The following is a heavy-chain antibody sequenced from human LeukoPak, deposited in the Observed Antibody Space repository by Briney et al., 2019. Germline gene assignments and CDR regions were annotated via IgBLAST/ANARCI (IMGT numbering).Heavy chain of an antibody. CDR1: GFTFSHHA. CDR3: AKDVTKRYCGSTNCYGSGLFDY. CDR2: IRFDGSKT. V-gene: IGHV3-30*02. D-gene: IGHD2-2*01. J-gene: IGHJ4*02. Sequence: GGSLRLSCAASGFTFSHHAMHWVRQAPGKGLQWVAFIRFDGSKTYYADSVKGRFTISRDNINNTLYLQMNSLSPDDTAVYYCAKDVTKRYCGSTNCYGSGLFDYWGQGTLVPVSS.